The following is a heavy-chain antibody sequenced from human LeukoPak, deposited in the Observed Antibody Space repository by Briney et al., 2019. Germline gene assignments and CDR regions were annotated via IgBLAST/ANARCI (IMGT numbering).Heavy chain of an antibody. V-gene: IGHV1-8*03. CDR2: MNPNSGNT. CDR1: GYTFTSYD. Sequence: ASVKVSCKASGYTFTSYDINWVRQATGQGLEWMGWMNPNSGNTGYAQKFQGRVTITRNTSISTAYMELSSLRSEDTAVYYCARITMVRGVIFYYYYYMDVWGKGNTVTVSS. CDR3: ARITMVRGVIFYYYYYMDV. J-gene: IGHJ6*03. D-gene: IGHD3-10*01.